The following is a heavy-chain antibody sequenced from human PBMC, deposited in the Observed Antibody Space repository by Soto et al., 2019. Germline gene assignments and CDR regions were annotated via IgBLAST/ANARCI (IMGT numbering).Heavy chain of an antibody. J-gene: IGHJ6*02. CDR1: GFTFSSYA. CDR2: ISYDGSNK. D-gene: IGHD3-3*01. V-gene: IGHV3-30-3*01. Sequence: GGSLRLSCAASGFTFSSYAMHWVRQAPGKGLEWVAVISYDGSNKYYADSVKGRFTISRDNSKNTLYLQMNSLRAEDTAVYYCARGGITIFGVVTDYYYYGMDVWGQGTTVTVSS. CDR3: ARGGITIFGVVTDYYYYGMDV.